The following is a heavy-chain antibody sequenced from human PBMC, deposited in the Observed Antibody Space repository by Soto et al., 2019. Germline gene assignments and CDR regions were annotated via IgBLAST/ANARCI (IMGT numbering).Heavy chain of an antibody. Sequence: QVQLQESGPGLVKPSQTLSLTCTVTGDSITSGGYYWSWIRQHPGQGLEWLGYIYGSGGSGSTLYNPSLKSLITLSVATSMTQFSLNLSSATVADTAVYFCARKQAGNFSGIDYWGQGTLVTVSS. CDR2: IYGSGGSGST. V-gene: IGHV4-31*01. CDR3: ARKQAGNFSGIDY. D-gene: IGHD1-1*01. CDR1: GDSITSGGYY. J-gene: IGHJ4*02.